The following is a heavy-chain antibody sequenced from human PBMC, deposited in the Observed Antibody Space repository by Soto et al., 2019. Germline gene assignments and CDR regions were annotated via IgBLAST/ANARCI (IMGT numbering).Heavy chain of an antibody. Sequence: QVQLVQSGAEVKKPGSSVKVSCKASGGTFSSYAISWVRQAPGQGLEWMGGIIPIFGTANYAQKFQGRVTISADESTSPAYVELSSLGSEDTAVYYRARDSLVGWLSAYLAFDIWGRGTMVTVSS. CDR3: ARDSLVGWLSAYLAFDI. CDR1: GGTFSSYA. CDR2: IIPIFGTA. J-gene: IGHJ3*02. V-gene: IGHV1-69*01. D-gene: IGHD3-16*02.